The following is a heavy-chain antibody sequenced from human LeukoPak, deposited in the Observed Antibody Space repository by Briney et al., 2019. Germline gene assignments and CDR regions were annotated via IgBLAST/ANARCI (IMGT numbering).Heavy chain of an antibody. Sequence: ASVKVSCKASGGIFNDYSIGGVRQAPGQGLEWMGRIIPILNVPNYAQKFEGRVTITADKSTNTAYMELSSLKSEDTAVYFCARDRPRARYFDYWGQGTLVTVSS. CDR1: GGIFNDYS. V-gene: IGHV1-69*04. J-gene: IGHJ4*02. D-gene: IGHD2-15*01. CDR2: IIPILNVP. CDR3: ARDRPRARYFDY.